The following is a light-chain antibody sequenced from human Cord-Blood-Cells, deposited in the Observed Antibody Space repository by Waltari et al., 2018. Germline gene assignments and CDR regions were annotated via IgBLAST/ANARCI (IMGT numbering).Light chain of an antibody. V-gene: IGLV2-23*01. J-gene: IGLJ3*02. CDR2: EGS. CDR3: CSYAGSRV. Sequence: QSALTQSASVSGSPGQSITISCTGTSSDVGSYNLVSWYQQHTGKAPKLMIYEGSKRPSGVSNRFSGSKSGNTASLTISGLQAEDEADYYCCSYAGSRVFGGGTKLTVL. CDR1: SSDVGSYNL.